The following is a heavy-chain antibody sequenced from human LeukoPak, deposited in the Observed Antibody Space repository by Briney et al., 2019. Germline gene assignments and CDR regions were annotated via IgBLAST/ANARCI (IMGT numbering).Heavy chain of an antibody. J-gene: IGHJ4*02. CDR2: IYYSGST. V-gene: IGHV4-31*03. Sequence: SQTLSLTCTVSGGSISSGGYYWSWIRPHPGKGLEWIGYIYYSGSTYYNPSLKSRVTISVDTSKNQFSLKLSSVTAADTAVYYCARGGDPYYFDYWGQGTLVTVSS. CDR1: GGSISSGGYY. CDR3: ARGGDPYYFDY.